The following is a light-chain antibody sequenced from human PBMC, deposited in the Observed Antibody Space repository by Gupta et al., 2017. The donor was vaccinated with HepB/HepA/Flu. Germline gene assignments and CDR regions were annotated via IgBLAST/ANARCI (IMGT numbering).Light chain of an antibody. V-gene: IGLV2-23*02. J-gene: IGLJ2*01. CDR2: EVS. CDR3: CSYAGSSLGV. Sequence: QSALTQPASVSGSPGQSITIFCTGTSSDVGSYNLVSWYQQHPGKAPKLMIYEVSKRPSGVSNRFSCSKSGNTASLTISGLQAEDDADYYCCSYAGSSLGVFGGGTKLTVL. CDR1: SSDVGSYNL.